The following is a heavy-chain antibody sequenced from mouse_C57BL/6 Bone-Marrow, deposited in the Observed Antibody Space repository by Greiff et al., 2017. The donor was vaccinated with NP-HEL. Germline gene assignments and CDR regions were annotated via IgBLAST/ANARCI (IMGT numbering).Heavy chain of an antibody. J-gene: IGHJ2*01. CDR1: GFTFSSYA. Sequence: EVQLVESGGGLVKPGGSLKLSCAASGFTFSSYAMSWVRQTPEKRLEWVATISDGGSYTYYPDNVKGRFTISRDNAKNNLYLQMSHLKSEDTAMYYCARVGEYVYCDYWGQGTTLTVSS. CDR3: ARVGEYVYCDY. D-gene: IGHD5-1*01. V-gene: IGHV5-4*01. CDR2: ISDGGSYT.